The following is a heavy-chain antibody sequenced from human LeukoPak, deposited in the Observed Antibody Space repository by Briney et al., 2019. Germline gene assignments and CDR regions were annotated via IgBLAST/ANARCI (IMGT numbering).Heavy chain of an antibody. D-gene: IGHD5-18*01. J-gene: IGHJ6*02. Sequence: GSLQLSFAASGFPFSSYAMTWVRPAPGKGLEWVSSIGGNTYYTDSVKGRFTISRDNSKNTLYLQMDSLRAGDTALYYCAKEGGAGYGYGMDVWGQGTTVTVSS. CDR3: AKEGGAGYGYGMDV. V-gene: IGHV3-23*01. CDR1: GFPFSSYA. CDR2: IGGNT.